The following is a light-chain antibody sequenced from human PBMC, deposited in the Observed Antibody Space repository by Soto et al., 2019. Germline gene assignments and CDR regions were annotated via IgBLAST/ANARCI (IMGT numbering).Light chain of an antibody. V-gene: IGKV3-20*01. CDR3: QQYGSSPRT. CDR1: QSVSSSY. CDR2: GAS. Sequence: EIVLTQSPGTLSLSPGERPTLSCRASQSVSSSYLAWYQQKPGQAPRLLIYGASSRATGIPDRFSGSGSGTDFTLTISRLEPEDFAVYYCQQYGSSPRTFGGGTKV. J-gene: IGKJ4*01.